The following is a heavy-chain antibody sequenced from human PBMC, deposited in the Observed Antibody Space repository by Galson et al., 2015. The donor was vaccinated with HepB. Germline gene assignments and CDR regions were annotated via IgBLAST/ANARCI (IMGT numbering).Heavy chain of an antibody. CDR1: GYTFTGYY. CDR2: INPNSGGT. CDR3: ASWVGDIVVVPAAKSDAFDI. V-gene: IGHV1-2*06. D-gene: IGHD2-2*01. Sequence: SVKVSCKASGYTFTGYYMHWVRQAPEQGLEWMGRINPNSGGTNYAQKFQGRVTMTRDTSISTAYMELSRLRSDDTAVYYCASWVGDIVVVPAAKSDAFDIWGQGTMVTVSS. J-gene: IGHJ3*02.